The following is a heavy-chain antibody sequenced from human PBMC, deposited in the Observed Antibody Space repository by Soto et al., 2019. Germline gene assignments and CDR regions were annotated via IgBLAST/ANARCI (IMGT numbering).Heavy chain of an antibody. D-gene: IGHD1-1*01. Sequence: PGESLKISCKGSGYSFTSYWISWVRQMPGKGLEWMGRIDPSDSYTNYSPSFQGHVTISADKSISTAYLQWSSLRASDTAMYYCARNLLTTRSPGYYYGMDVWGQGTTVTVS. V-gene: IGHV5-10-1*01. J-gene: IGHJ6*02. CDR3: ARNLLTTRSPGYYYGMDV. CDR1: GYSFTSYW. CDR2: IDPSDSYT.